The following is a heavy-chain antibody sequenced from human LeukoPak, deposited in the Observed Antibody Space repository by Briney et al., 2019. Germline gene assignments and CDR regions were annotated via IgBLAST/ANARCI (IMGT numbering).Heavy chain of an antibody. Sequence: ASVKVSCKASGYTFTSYGISWVRQAPGQGLEWMGWTSAYNGNTNYAQKLQGRVTMTTDTSTSTAYMELRSLRSDDTAVYYCARVVGIVVVPAAPGVGPFDYWGQGTLVTVSS. J-gene: IGHJ4*02. V-gene: IGHV1-18*01. D-gene: IGHD2-2*01. CDR1: GYTFTSYG. CDR3: ARVVGIVVVPAAPGVGPFDY. CDR2: TSAYNGNT.